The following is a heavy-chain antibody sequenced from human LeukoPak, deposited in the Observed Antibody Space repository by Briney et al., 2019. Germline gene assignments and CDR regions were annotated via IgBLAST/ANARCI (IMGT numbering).Heavy chain of an antibody. V-gene: IGHV4-59*11. CDR2: LFDSVNT. CDR3: ATIKRGSIFGYFDF. Sequence: SETLSPTCTVSGGSISSHYWSWIRQPPGKGLEWIAYLFDSVNTKDNPSLQSRLTLSADTSKNQFSLRLSSVTAADTAVYYCATIKRGSIFGYFDFWGQGIKVTVSS. J-gene: IGHJ4*02. D-gene: IGHD5-18*01. CDR1: GGSISSHY.